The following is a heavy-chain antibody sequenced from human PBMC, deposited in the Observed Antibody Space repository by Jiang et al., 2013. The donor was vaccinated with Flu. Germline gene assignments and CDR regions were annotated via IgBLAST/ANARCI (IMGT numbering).Heavy chain of an antibody. D-gene: IGHD5-12*01. CDR2: IYYSGST. V-gene: IGHV4-59*01. J-gene: IGHJ4*02. CDR3: ARAGYSKFDY. Sequence: PGLVKPPETLSLTCTVSGGSISNYYWSWIRQPPGKGLEWIGYIYYSGSTNYNPSLKSRVTISVDTSKNQFSLKLSFVTAADTAVYYCARAGYSKFDYWGQGTLVTVSS. CDR1: GGSISNYY.